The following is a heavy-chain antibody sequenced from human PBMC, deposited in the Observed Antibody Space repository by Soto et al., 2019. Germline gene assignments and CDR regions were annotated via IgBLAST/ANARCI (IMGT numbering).Heavy chain of an antibody. CDR3: ARGQRFSDWFDP. CDR2: IYSSGST. CDR1: GGTLSGYY. Sequence: SETLSLTCTVTGGTLSGYYWTWIRQSAGGGLEWIGRIYSSGSTNYNPSLKSRVTISLDTSMSHFSLRLRSVSAADTAVYYCARGQRFSDWFDPWGQGTVVTVSS. D-gene: IGHD3-3*01. V-gene: IGHV4-4*07. J-gene: IGHJ5*02.